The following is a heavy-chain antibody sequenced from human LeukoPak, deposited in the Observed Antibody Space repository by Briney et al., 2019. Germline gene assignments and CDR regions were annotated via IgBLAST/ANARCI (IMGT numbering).Heavy chain of an antibody. CDR1: GGSISTSSYY. J-gene: IGHJ4*02. D-gene: IGHD3-9*01. Sequence: KPSETLSLTCTVSGGSISTSSYYWGWIRQPPGKGLEWIGSIYYSGSTYYNPSLKSRVTISVDMSKNQFSLKLSSVTAADTAVYYCAGLFDILTGYNVDYWGQGTLVTVSS. CDR2: IYYSGST. V-gene: IGHV4-39*01. CDR3: AGLFDILTGYNVDY.